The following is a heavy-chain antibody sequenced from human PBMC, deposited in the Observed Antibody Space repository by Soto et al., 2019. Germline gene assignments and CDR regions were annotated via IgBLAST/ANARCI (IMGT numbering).Heavy chain of an antibody. J-gene: IGHJ4*02. V-gene: IGHV3-21*01. Sequence: PGGSLRLSCAASGFTFSSYSMNWVRQAPGKGLECVSSISSSSSYIYYADSVKGRFTISRDNAKNSLYLQMNSLRAEDTAVYYCARAPRGCSSTSCSYWGQGTLVTVSS. CDR1: GFTFSSYS. D-gene: IGHD2-2*01. CDR3: ARAPRGCSSTSCSY. CDR2: ISSSSSYI.